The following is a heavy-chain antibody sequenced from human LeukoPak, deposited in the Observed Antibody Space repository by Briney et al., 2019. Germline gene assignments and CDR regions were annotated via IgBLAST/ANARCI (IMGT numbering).Heavy chain of an antibody. Sequence: PGGSLRLSCSASGFTFSTYGMHWVRQAPGKGLEWVAFIRYDGSEKYYADSVKGRFTISRDNSKNTMYLQMSSLRVEDTAVYSCAKGSFNCNGNSCPQYYYFMDVWGKGTTVTVSS. CDR1: GFTFSTYG. D-gene: IGHD2/OR15-2a*01. J-gene: IGHJ6*03. CDR3: AKGSFNCNGNSCPQYYYFMDV. V-gene: IGHV3-30*02. CDR2: IRYDGSEK.